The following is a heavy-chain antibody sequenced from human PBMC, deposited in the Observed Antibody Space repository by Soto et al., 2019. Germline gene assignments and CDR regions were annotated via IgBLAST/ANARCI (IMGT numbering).Heavy chain of an antibody. CDR1: GFTFSDYY. V-gene: IGHV3-11*01. D-gene: IGHD6-19*01. J-gene: IGHJ4*02. CDR3: ARVEESGWYHYFDY. Sequence: QVQLVESGGGLVKPGGSLRLSCAASGFTFSDYYMSWIRQAPGKGLEWVSYITSSGLTIYYADSVKGRFTISRDYAKNSLYLQMNSLRAEDTAVYYCARVEESGWYHYFDYWGQGTLVTVSS. CDR2: ITSSGLTI.